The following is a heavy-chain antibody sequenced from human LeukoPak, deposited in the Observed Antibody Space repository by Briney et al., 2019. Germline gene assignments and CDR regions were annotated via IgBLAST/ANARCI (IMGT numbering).Heavy chain of an antibody. D-gene: IGHD3-10*01. CDR3: ARGEKYRSETVHYDY. CDR2: VHHSGGT. J-gene: IGHJ4*02. V-gene: IGHV4-4*02. CDR1: GGTISSITW. Sequence: SETLSLTCAVSGGTISSITWWWLVRQLPGKGLEWIGEVHHSGGTNYNPSLKSRVTISADRSNNRFSLSLNSVTAADTAVFYCARGEKYRSETVHYDYWGQGSLVTVSS.